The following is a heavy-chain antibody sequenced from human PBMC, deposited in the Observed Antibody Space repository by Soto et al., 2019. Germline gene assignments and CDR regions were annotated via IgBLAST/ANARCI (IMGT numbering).Heavy chain of an antibody. V-gene: IGHV5-51*01. Sequence: GASVKVSCKASGYTFTSYGISWVRQMPGKGLEWMGIIYPGDSDTRYSPSFQGKVTISADKSISTAYLQWSSLKASDTAMYYCATTYYGMDVRGQGTTVTVSS. CDR2: IYPGDSDT. D-gene: IGHD1-26*01. CDR3: ATTYYGMDV. CDR1: GYTFTSYG. J-gene: IGHJ6*02.